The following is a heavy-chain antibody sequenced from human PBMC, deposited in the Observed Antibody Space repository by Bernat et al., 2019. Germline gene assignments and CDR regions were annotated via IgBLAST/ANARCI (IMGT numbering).Heavy chain of an antibody. V-gene: IGHV3-53*02. Sequence: EVQLVETGGGLIQPGGSLRLSCAASGFTVSSNYMSWVRQAPGKGLEWVSVIYSGGSTYYAESVKGRFTISRDNSKNTLYLQMNSLRAEETAVYYCARGIAAGNDAFDIWGQGTMVTVSS. CDR1: GFTVSSNY. CDR2: IYSGGST. CDR3: ARGIAAGNDAFDI. J-gene: IGHJ3*02. D-gene: IGHD6-13*01.